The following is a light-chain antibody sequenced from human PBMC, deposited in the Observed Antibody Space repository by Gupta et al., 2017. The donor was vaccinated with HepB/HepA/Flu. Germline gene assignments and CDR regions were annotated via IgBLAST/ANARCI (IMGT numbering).Light chain of an antibody. J-gene: IGLJ2*01. CDR2: GEN. V-gene: IGLV3-19*01. Sequence: SSELTQDPAVSVALGQTVRITCQGDSLRSYYASWYQQKPGQAPVLVISGENNRPSGIPDRFSGSSSGNIASLTITGAQAEDEAGYYCSSRDSNPNYIVFGGGTKLTVL. CDR1: SLRSYY. CDR3: SSRDSNPNYIV.